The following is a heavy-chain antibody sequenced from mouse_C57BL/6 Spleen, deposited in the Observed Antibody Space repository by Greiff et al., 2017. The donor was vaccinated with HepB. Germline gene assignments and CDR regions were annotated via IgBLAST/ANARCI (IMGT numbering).Heavy chain of an antibody. Sequence: EVMLVESGGGLVQPKGSLKLSCAASGFSFNTYAMNWVRQAPGKGLEWVARIRSKSNNYATYYADSVKDRFTISRDDSESMLYLQMNNLKTEDTAMYYCVGNYYGSTSFAYWGQGTLVTVSA. V-gene: IGHV10-1*01. CDR1: GFSFNTYA. CDR2: IRSKSNNYAT. J-gene: IGHJ3*01. CDR3: VGNYYGSTSFAY. D-gene: IGHD1-1*01.